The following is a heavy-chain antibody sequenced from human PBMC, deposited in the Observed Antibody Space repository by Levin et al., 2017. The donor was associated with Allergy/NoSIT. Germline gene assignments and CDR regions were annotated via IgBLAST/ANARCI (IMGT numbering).Heavy chain of an antibody. CDR1: GYTFTSYY. CDR3: AREMVATYSDGDFEF. J-gene: IGHJ4*02. Sequence: GASVKVSCKASGYTFTSYYIHWVRQAPGQGLEWMGIINPSGGNTDYAQKFQDRVSMTRDTSTNTVYLELPSLRSPDTAIYYWAREMVATYSDGDFEFWGQGTLVTVSS. D-gene: IGHD5-12*01. V-gene: IGHV1-46*01. CDR2: INPSGGNT.